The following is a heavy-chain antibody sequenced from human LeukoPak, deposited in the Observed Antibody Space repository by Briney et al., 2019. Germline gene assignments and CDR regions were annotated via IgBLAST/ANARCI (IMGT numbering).Heavy chain of an antibody. J-gene: IGHJ6*02. V-gene: IGHV1-69*04. CDR3: AKDQGLTAPPPYGLDV. Sequence: SVKLSCKTSGATFSSSAITWGRQAPGQGLEWMGRFIPVLNITTYAQKFQGRVTITADTSSSTVYMELSSLRSEETAVYYCAKDQGLTAPPPYGLDVWGQGTTVIVSS. D-gene: IGHD5-18*01. CDR1: GATFSSSA. CDR2: FIPVLNIT.